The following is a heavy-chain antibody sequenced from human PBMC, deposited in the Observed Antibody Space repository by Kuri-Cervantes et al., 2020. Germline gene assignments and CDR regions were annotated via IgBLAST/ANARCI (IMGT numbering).Heavy chain of an antibody. D-gene: IGHD3-10*01. J-gene: IGHJ6*03. V-gene: IGHV4-38-2*02. Sequence: LRLSCLVSGDSISSNNYWGWIRQPPGKGLEWIGSVHHSGRAYYNPSLKSRVTISVDKSKNQFSLKLSSVTAADTAVYYCARVDTMVQEYYYYYMDVWGKGTTVTVSS. CDR1: GDSISSNNY. CDR2: VHHSGRA. CDR3: ARVDTMVQEYYYYYMDV.